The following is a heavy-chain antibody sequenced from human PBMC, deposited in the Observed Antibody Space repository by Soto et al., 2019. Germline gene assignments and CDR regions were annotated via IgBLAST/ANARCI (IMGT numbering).Heavy chain of an antibody. J-gene: IGHJ5*02. D-gene: IGHD6-13*01. CDR3: ARDSRQQLVRGGWFDP. CDR1: GGSVSSGSYY. Sequence: PSETLSLTCTVCGGSVSSGSYYWSWIRQPPGKGLEWIGYIYYSGSTNYNPSLKSRVTISVDTSKNQFSLKLSSVTAADTAVYYCARDSRQQLVRGGWFDPWGQGTLVTVSS. V-gene: IGHV4-61*01. CDR2: IYYSGST.